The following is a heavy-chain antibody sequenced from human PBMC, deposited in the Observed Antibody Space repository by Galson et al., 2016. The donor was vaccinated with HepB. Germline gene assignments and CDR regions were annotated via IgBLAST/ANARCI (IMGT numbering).Heavy chain of an antibody. D-gene: IGHD3-9*01. V-gene: IGHV3-30*18. CDR1: GFTFSSFG. CDR3: AKGDYTILTGYTN. J-gene: IGHJ4*02. CDR2: ISYDGGNK. Sequence: SLRLSCAASGFTFSSFGLHWVRQAPGRGLEWVALISYDGGNKDYADSVKGRFTISRDNSKNTLYLQMNSLRAEDTAVYYCAKGDYTILTGYTNWGQGTLVTVSS.